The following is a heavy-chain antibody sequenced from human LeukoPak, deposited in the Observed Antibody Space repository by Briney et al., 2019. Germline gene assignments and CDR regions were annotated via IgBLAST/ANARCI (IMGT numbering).Heavy chain of an antibody. CDR2: TNTNTGNP. Sequence: ASVKVSCKASGYTFTSYTINWVRQAPGQGLEWMGWTNTNTGNPTYAQGFTGRFVFSSDTSVSMAYLQINSLKSEDTAVYYCARSAVGRADYWGQGTLVTVSS. J-gene: IGHJ4*02. V-gene: IGHV7-4-1*04. CDR1: GYTFTSYT. D-gene: IGHD6-13*01. CDR3: ARSAVGRADY.